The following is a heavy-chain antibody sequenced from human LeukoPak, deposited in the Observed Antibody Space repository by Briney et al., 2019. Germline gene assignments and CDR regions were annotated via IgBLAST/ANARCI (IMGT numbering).Heavy chain of an antibody. V-gene: IGHV3-48*01. Sequence: LGGSLRLSCTASGFTFSSYSMNWVRQAPGKGLEWVSYISSSSSTIYYADSVKGRFTISRDNSKNTLYLQMNSLRAEDTAVYYCAKDDRLSTGYGSSDYWGQGTLVAVSS. CDR2: ISSSSSTI. D-gene: IGHD3-10*01. CDR3: AKDDRLSTGYGSSDY. CDR1: GFTFSSYS. J-gene: IGHJ4*02.